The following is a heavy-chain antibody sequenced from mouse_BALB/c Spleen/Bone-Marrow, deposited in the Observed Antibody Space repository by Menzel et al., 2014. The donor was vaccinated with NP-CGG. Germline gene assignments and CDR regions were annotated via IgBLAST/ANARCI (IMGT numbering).Heavy chain of an antibody. CDR2: IDPANGNT. J-gene: IGHJ2*01. CDR1: GSNIKDTY. Sequence: VQLQHSGAELVKPGASVKLSCTASGSNIKDTYMHWVKQRPEQGLEWIGRIDPANGNTKYDPKFQGKATITADTSSNTAYLQLSSLTSEDTAVYYCARYYYGSSYFDYWGQGTTLTVSS. CDR3: ARYYYGSSYFDY. D-gene: IGHD1-1*01. V-gene: IGHV14-3*02.